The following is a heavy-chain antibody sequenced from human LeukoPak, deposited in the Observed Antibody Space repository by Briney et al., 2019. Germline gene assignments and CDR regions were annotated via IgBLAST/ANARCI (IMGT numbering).Heavy chain of an antibody. Sequence: GGSLRLSCAASGLTFSSYSMNWVRRAPGKGLEWVSYISSSSSTIYYADSVKGRFTISRDNAKNSLYLQMNSLRDEDTAVYYCARDGGPCSGGSCYPPYYYGMDVWGQGTTVTVSS. CDR2: ISSSSSTI. CDR3: ARDGGPCSGGSCYPPYYYGMDV. J-gene: IGHJ6*02. V-gene: IGHV3-48*02. CDR1: GLTFSSYS. D-gene: IGHD2-15*01.